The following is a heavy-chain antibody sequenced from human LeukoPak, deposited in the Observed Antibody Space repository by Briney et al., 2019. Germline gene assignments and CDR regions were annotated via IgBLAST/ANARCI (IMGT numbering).Heavy chain of an antibody. V-gene: IGHV3-23*01. CDR1: GFTFSSYA. D-gene: IGHD3-9*01. Sequence: GGSLRLSCAASGFTFSSYAMSWVRQAPGKGLEWVSAISGSGGSTYHADSVKGRFTISRDNSKNTLYLQMNSLRAEDTAEYYCARAASRWYYDTLGYFDYWGQGTLVTVSS. CDR3: ARAASRWYYDTLGYFDY. J-gene: IGHJ4*02. CDR2: ISGSGGST.